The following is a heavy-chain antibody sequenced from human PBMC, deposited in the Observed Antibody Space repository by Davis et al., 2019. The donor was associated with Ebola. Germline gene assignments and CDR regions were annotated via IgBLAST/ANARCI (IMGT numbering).Heavy chain of an antibody. J-gene: IGHJ6*02. CDR1: GFTFSSFG. CDR3: AKGDHGYSSIGVYYYYGMDV. Sequence: GGSLRLSCETSGFTFSSFGMHWLRQAPGKGLEWVAVISYTGNNEYYADSVKGRFTISRDNSKNTLYLQMNSLRAEDTAVYYCAKGDHGYSSIGVYYYYGMDVWGQGTTVTVSS. CDR2: ISYTGNNE. V-gene: IGHV3-30*18. D-gene: IGHD6-13*01.